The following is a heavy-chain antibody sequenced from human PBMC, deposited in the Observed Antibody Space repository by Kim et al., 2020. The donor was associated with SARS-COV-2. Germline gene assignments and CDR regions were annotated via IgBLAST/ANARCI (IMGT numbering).Heavy chain of an antibody. CDR2: INHSGST. D-gene: IGHD6-13*01. CDR1: GGSFSGYY. J-gene: IGHJ2*01. Sequence: SETLSLTCAVYGGSFSGYYWSWIRQPPGKGLEWIGEINHSGSTNYNPSLKSRVTISVDTSKNQFSLKLSSVTAADTAVYYCARGRYSSSWYWPHWYFDLWGRGTLVTVSS. V-gene: IGHV4-34*01. CDR3: ARGRYSSSWYWPHWYFDL.